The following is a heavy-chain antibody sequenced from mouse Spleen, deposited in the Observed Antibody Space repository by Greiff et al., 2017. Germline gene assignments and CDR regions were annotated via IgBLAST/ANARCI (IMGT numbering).Heavy chain of an antibody. D-gene: IGHD4-1*01. CDR1: GYTFTSYY. V-gene: IGHV1S81*02. J-gene: IGHJ4*01. CDR3: TRSTGKGFYAMDY. CDR2: INPSNGGT. Sequence: VQLQESGAELVKPGASVKLSCKASGYTFTSYYMYWVKQRPGQGLEWIGEINPSNGGTNFNEKFKSKATLTVDKSSSTAYMQLSSLTSEDSAVYYCTRSTGKGFYAMDYWGQGTSVTVSS.